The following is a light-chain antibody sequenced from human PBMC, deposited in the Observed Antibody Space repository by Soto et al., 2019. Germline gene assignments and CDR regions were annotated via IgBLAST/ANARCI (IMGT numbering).Light chain of an antibody. V-gene: IGKV1D-16*01. CDR2: ATS. Sequence: DIKMTQSRSSLSSCRGDKFTISWRASQGIRGWLAWYQLKPGKAPKSLIYATSTLQDGVPSRFSGNGSETEFTLTISSLQSEDIATYYCQQYNNSPLTFGGGTKVDIK. CDR1: QGIRGW. CDR3: QQYNNSPLT. J-gene: IGKJ4*01.